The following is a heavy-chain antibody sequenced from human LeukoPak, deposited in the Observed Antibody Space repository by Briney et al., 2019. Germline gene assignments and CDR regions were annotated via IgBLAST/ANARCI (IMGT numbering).Heavy chain of an antibody. CDR1: GGSVSSTTYY. Sequence: PSETLSLTCTVSGGSVSSTTYYWSWIRQPPGKGLEWIASINYSGSTYYNPSLKSRVPISVDTSENQFSLKLSSVTAADTAVYYCARYVAYGSGKYYFDYWGQGTLVTVSS. CDR2: INYSGST. J-gene: IGHJ4*02. V-gene: IGHV4-39*01. CDR3: ARYVAYGSGKYYFDY. D-gene: IGHD3-10*01.